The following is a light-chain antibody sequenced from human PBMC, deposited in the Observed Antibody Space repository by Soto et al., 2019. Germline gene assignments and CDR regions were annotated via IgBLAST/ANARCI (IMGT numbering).Light chain of an antibody. V-gene: IGLV2-14*01. Sequence: QSALTQPASVSGSPGQSITISCTGTSSDVGGYNYVSWYQQHPGKAPKFMIYDVSNRPSGVSTRFSGSKSGNTASLTISVLQAEDEAVYYCYSYTTSNTRQIVFGTGPKVTV. J-gene: IGLJ1*01. CDR2: DVS. CDR3: YSYTTSNTRQIV. CDR1: SSDVGGYNY.